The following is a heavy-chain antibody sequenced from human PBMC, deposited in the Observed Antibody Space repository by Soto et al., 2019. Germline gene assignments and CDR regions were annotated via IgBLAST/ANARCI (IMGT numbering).Heavy chain of an antibody. CDR3: ARELRGEYSYGYAFDI. D-gene: IGHD5-18*01. CDR2: IIPIFGTA. J-gene: IGHJ3*02. CDR1: GGTFSSYA. Sequence: SVKVSCKASGGTFSSYAISWVRQAPGQGLEWMGGIIPIFGTANYAQKFQGRVTITADESTSTAYMELSSLRSEDTAVYYCARELRGEYSYGYAFDIWGQGTMVTVSS. V-gene: IGHV1-69*13.